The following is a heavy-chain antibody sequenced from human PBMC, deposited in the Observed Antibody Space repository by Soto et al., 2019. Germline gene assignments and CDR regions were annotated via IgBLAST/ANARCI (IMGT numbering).Heavy chain of an antibody. CDR2: IWHDGRKT. D-gene: IGHD6-19*01. CDR3: VRKAWVAVAINPPFYFGH. CDR1: GFTFSDYG. Sequence: QVQLLESGGGVVQPGRSLRLSCAVSGFTFSDYGMHWVRQAPGKGLEWVALIWHDGRKTYYADSVEGRFTISRDNSQNTMYRQMDFLRDEDSAIYYCVRKAWVAVAINPPFYFGHWGQGTLVTVSS. J-gene: IGHJ4*02. V-gene: IGHV3-33*01.